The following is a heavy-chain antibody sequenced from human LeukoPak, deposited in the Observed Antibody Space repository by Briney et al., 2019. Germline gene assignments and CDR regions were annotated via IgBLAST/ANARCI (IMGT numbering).Heavy chain of an antibody. CDR2: ISWNSVRT. V-gene: IGHV3-9*01. J-gene: IGHJ4*02. D-gene: IGHD6-13*01. CDR3: AAASSHRIAAGGEY. Sequence: GGPLRLSCAPSGFSFDDYAMHWVRQAPGKGVEGVAGISWNSVRTGYADSVKAPFTISRHNAKKTLYLQMNSLRAEDTAVYYCAAASSHRIAAGGEYWGQGTLVTVSS. CDR1: GFSFDDYA.